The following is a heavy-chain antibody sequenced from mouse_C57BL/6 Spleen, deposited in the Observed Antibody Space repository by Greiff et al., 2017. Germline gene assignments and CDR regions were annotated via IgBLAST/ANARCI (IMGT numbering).Heavy chain of an antibody. CDR1: GYTFTDYY. D-gene: IGHD1-1*01. Sequence: EVQLQQSGPVLVKPGASVKMSCKASGYTFTDYYMNWVKPSHGKSLEWIGVINPYNGGTSYNQKFKGKATLTVDKSSSTAYMELHSLTSEDSAVYYCARGITTVVATPPDYWGQGTTLTVSS. J-gene: IGHJ2*01. CDR2: INPYNGGT. V-gene: IGHV1-19*01. CDR3: ARGITTVVATPPDY.